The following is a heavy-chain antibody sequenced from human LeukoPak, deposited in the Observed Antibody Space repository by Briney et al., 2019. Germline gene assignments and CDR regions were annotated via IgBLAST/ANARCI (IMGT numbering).Heavy chain of an antibody. D-gene: IGHD1-14*01. CDR1: GFTFSSYE. CDR2: ISSSGSTT. Sequence: PGGSLRLSCVASGFTFSSYEMNWARQAPGKGLEWVSYISSSGSTTHYADSAKGRFTISRDNAKNSLYLQMNSLRGEDTAVYYCAAEEGTRSDFDYWGQGTLVTVAS. J-gene: IGHJ4*02. V-gene: IGHV3-48*03. CDR3: AAEEGTRSDFDY.